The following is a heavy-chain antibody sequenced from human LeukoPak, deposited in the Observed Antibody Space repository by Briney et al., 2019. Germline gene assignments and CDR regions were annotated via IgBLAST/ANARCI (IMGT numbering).Heavy chain of an antibody. CDR2: ISSSSSYI. Sequence: NTGGSLRLSCAASGFTFSSYSMNWVRQAPGKGLEWVSSISSSSSYIYYADSVKGRFTISRDNAKNSLYLQMNSLRAEDTAVYYCARGMVRGVILPDAFDIWGQGTMVTVSS. CDR1: GFTFSSYS. CDR3: ARGMVRGVILPDAFDI. V-gene: IGHV3-21*01. D-gene: IGHD3-10*01. J-gene: IGHJ3*02.